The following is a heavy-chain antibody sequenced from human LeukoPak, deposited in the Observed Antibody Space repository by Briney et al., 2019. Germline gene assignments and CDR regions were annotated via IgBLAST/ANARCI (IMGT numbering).Heavy chain of an antibody. J-gene: IGHJ4*02. V-gene: IGHV4-59*01. CDR2: IYYSAST. D-gene: IGHD5-24*01. CDR1: ACSICSYY. Sequence: SETLSFTSTVSACSICSYYWSWIPQRPGKGLEWIGYIYYSASTNYNPYLKSRVTISVDTTTTQFSLKLSSVTARDRAVYYCARVAGRWLLFDYWGEGTLVTVSS. CDR3: ARVAGRWLLFDY.